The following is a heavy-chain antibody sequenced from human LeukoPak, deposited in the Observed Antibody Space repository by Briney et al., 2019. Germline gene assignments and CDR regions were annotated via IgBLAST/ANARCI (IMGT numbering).Heavy chain of an antibody. CDR1: GFTFSSYG. J-gene: IGHJ6*02. CDR3: ARQVGGSSWYYYYYGMDV. V-gene: IGHV3-33*01. D-gene: IGHD6-13*01. Sequence: GRSLRLSCAASGFTFSSYGMHWVRQAPGKGLEWVAVIRYDGSNKYYADSVKGRFTISRDKSKNTLYLQMNSLRAEDTAVYYCARQVGGSSWYYYYYGMDVWGQGTTVTVSS. CDR2: IRYDGSNK.